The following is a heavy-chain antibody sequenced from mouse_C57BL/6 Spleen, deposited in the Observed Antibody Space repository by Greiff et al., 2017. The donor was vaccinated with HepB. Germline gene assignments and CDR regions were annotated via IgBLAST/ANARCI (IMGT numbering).Heavy chain of an antibody. CDR3: ARGTTVVAPGFAY. J-gene: IGHJ3*01. CDR2: IYPGDGDT. Sequence: VQLQQSGPELVKPGASVKISCKASGYAFSSSWMNWVKQRPGKGLEWIGRIYPGDGDTNYNGKFKGKATLTADKSSSTAYMQLSSLTSEDSAVYFCARGTTVVAPGFAYWGQGTLVTVSA. CDR1: GYAFSSSW. D-gene: IGHD1-1*01. V-gene: IGHV1-82*01.